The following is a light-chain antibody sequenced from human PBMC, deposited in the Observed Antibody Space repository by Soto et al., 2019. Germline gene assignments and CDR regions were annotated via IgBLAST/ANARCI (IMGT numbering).Light chain of an antibody. CDR2: GAS. J-gene: IGKJ4*01. V-gene: IGKV3-20*01. Sequence: EIVLTQSPGTLSLSPGERGTLSCRASQSVSSNYLAWYQQKPGQAPRLLIYGASSRATGIPDRFSGSGSGTDFTLTISRLESEDFAVYYCQQYGSSPLTFGGGTKVDIK. CDR3: QQYGSSPLT. CDR1: QSVSSNY.